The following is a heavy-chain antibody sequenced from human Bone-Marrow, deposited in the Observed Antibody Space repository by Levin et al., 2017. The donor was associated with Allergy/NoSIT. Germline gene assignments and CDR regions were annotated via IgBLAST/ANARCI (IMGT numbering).Heavy chain of an antibody. J-gene: IGHJ4*02. D-gene: IGHD3-10*01. V-gene: IGHV4-39*01. CDR3: ARAVLLWFGNLYYFDQ. Sequence: PSETLSLTCTVSGGSISSTDHLWGWIRQTPGKGLEWIGNIYYTGTTYSNPSLRSRITIAVDTSKNQFSLKVTSVTAADAAVNYCARAVLLWFGNLYYFDQWGQGTLVTVSS. CDR1: GGSISSTDHL. CDR2: IYYTGTT.